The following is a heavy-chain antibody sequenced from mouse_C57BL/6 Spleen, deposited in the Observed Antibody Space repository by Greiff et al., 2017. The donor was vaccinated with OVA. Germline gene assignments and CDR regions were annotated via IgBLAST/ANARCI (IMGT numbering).Heavy chain of an antibody. D-gene: IGHD1-1*01. CDR2: IYPGNSDT. Sequence: EVQLQQSGTVLARPGASVKMSCKTSGYTFTSYWMHWVKQRPGQGLEWIGDIYPGNSDTSYNQKFKGKAKLTAVTSASTAYMELSSLTNEDSAVYYCTRPDYYGSSHWYFDVWGTGTTVTVSS. CDR1: GYTFTSYW. V-gene: IGHV1-5*01. J-gene: IGHJ1*03. CDR3: TRPDYYGSSHWYFDV.